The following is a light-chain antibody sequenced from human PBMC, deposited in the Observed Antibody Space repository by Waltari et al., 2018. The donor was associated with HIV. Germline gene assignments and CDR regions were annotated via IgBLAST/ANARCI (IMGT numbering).Light chain of an antibody. CDR1: QSVSSY. Sequence: EIVLTRSPATLSLSPGERATLSCRASQSVSSYLAWYQQKPGQAPRLLIYDASNRATGIPARFSGSGSGTDFTLTISSLEPEDFAVYYCQQRSNLFGPGTKVDIK. CDR3: QQRSNL. J-gene: IGKJ3*01. V-gene: IGKV3-11*01. CDR2: DAS.